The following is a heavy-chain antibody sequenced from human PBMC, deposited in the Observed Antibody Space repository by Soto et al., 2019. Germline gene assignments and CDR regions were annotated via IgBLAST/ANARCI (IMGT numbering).Heavy chain of an antibody. CDR3: AKGIQNYDFWSGYFLY. D-gene: IGHD3-3*01. Sequence: GGSLRLSCAASGFTFSSYAMSWVRQAPGKGLEWVSAISGSGGSTYYADSVKGRFPISRDNSKNTLYLQMNSLRAEDTAVYYCAKGIQNYDFWSGYFLYWGQGTLVTVSS. CDR2: ISGSGGST. CDR1: GFTFSSYA. J-gene: IGHJ4*02. V-gene: IGHV3-23*01.